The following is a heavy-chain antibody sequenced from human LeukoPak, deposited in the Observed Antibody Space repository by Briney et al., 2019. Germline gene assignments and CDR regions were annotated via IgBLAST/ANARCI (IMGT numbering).Heavy chain of an antibody. Sequence: GGSLRLSCAASGFTFSSYAMSWGRQAPGKGLEWVSAISGSGGITYYADSVKGRFTISRDDSKNTLYLQMNSLKTEDTAVYYCTTQGPYCSSTSCYSIDYWGQGTLVTVSS. J-gene: IGHJ4*02. CDR2: ISGSGGIT. D-gene: IGHD2-2*01. V-gene: IGHV3-23*01. CDR1: GFTFSSYA. CDR3: TTQGPYCSSTSCYSIDY.